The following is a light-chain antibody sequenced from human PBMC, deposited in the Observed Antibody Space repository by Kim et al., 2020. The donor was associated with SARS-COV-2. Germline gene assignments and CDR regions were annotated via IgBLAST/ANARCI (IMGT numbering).Light chain of an antibody. CDR3: QHYGTSPMYI. CDR2: GAS. Sequence: SPGEGATLSCRASQSITKNYVAWYQQQPGQAPRLRIYGASTRATGIPDRFSGSGSGTDFILSISRLEPEDFAIYYCQHYGTSPMYIFGPGTKLEI. V-gene: IGKV3-20*01. CDR1: QSITKNY. J-gene: IGKJ2*01.